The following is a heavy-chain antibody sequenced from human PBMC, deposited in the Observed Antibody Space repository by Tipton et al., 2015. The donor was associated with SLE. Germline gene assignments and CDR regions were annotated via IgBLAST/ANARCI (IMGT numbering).Heavy chain of an antibody. J-gene: IGHJ3*02. CDR2: MYFSGNT. Sequence: TLSLTCTVSGGSISESTYSWDWIRQAPGKGLEWIGSMYFSGNTYYNPFLRSRVTISADTSKNQFSLKLTSVTAADTAVYYCARVFPYDSSAYRVLGPFDIWGQGTLVTVSS. V-gene: IGHV4-39*07. D-gene: IGHD3-22*01. CDR1: GGSISESTYS. CDR3: ARVFPYDSSAYRVLGPFDI.